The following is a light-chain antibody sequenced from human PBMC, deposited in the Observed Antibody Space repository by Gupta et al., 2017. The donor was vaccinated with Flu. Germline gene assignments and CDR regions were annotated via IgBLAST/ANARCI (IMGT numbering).Light chain of an antibody. CDR1: QSFCHH. CDR3: QQYHNWPRT. J-gene: IGKJ1*01. Sequence: ERATLSWRANQSFCHHLTLFQAEPWPGPQLPHFGYTPQGHNVPTRFSGSGSGTEFTLTISSLQSEDFAIYYCQQYHNWPRTFGPGTKVEVK. V-gene: IGKV3D-15*01. CDR2: YT.